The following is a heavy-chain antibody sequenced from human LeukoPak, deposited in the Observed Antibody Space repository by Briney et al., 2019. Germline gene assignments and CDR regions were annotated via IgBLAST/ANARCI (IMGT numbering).Heavy chain of an antibody. J-gene: IGHJ6*02. D-gene: IGHD6-19*01. CDR2: ISGSGGST. Sequence: GGSLRLSCAASGFTFSSYAMSWVRQAPGKGLEWVSAISGSGGSTYYADSVKGRFTISRDNSKNTLYLRMNSLRAEDTAVYYCAKTGSGWYYYYYGMDVWGQGTTVTVSS. CDR3: AKTGSGWYYYYYGMDV. CDR1: GFTFSSYA. V-gene: IGHV3-23*01.